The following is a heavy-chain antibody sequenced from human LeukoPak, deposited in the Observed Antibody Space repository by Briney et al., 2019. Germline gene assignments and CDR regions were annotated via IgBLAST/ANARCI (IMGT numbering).Heavy chain of an antibody. J-gene: IGHJ4*02. CDR3: ATSGGYSSSWYGGVDY. D-gene: IGHD6-13*01. V-gene: IGHV4-59*08. CDR1: GGSISSYY. CDR2: IYYSGST. Sequence: SETLSLTCTVSGGSISSYYWSWIRQPPGKGLEWIGYIYYSGSTNYNPSFKSRVTISVATSKNQFSLKLSSVTAADTAVYYCATSGGYSSSWYGGVDYWGQGTLVTVSS.